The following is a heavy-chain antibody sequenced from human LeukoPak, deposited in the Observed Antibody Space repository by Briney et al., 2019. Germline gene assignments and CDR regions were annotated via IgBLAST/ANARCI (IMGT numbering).Heavy chain of an antibody. CDR3: ARVGYCSSTSCYTRGFTFDI. J-gene: IGHJ3*02. D-gene: IGHD2-2*02. CDR1: GYTFTRYD. Sequence: GASVKVSCKASGYTFTRYDINWVRQAPGQGLEWMGWINPNSGGTNYAQNFQGRVTVTRDTSISTAYMELSRLRSDDTAVYYCARVGYCSSTSCYTRGFTFDIWGQGTLVTISS. V-gene: IGHV1-2*02. CDR2: INPNSGGT.